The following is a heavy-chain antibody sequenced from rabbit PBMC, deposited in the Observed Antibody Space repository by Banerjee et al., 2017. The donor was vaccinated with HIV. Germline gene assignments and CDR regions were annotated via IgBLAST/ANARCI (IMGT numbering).Heavy chain of an antibody. V-gene: IGHV1S40*01. CDR1: GFSFSNSYY. D-gene: IGHD4-2*01. CDR3: ARDVAGSVTYYTSYYFNL. CDR2: IYTGSGST. Sequence: QSLEESGGDLVKPGASLTLTCTASGFSFSNSYYYMCWVRQAPGKGLEWIACIYTGSGSTYYASWAKGRFTISKTSSTTVTLQMTSLTAADTATYFCARDVAGSVTYYTSYYFNLWGPGTLVTVS. J-gene: IGHJ4*01.